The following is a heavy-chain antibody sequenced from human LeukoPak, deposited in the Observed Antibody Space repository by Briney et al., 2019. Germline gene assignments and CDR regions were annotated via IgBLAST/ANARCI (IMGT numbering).Heavy chain of an antibody. Sequence: PSETLPLTCTVSGGSISSYYWSWIRQPPGKGLEWIGYIYYSGSTNYNPSLKSRVTISVDSSKNELSLNLRSVTAADSAVYYCARVEVNTAMESVSFGWFGPWGQGTRVIVSS. V-gene: IGHV4-59*01. CDR1: GGSISSYY. D-gene: IGHD5-18*01. CDR3: ARVEVNTAMESVSFGWFGP. J-gene: IGHJ5*02. CDR2: IYYSGST.